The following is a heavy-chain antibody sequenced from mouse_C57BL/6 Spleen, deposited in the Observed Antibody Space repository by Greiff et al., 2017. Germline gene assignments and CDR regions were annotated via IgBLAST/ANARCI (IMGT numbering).Heavy chain of an antibody. Sequence: EVKLVESGGDLVKPGGSLKLSCAASGFTFSSYGMSWVRQTPDKRLEWVATISSGGSYTYYPDSVKGRFTISRDNAKNTLYLQMSSLKSEDTAMYYCASYYGSSHAMDYWGQGTSVTVSS. CDR3: ASYYGSSHAMDY. D-gene: IGHD1-1*01. V-gene: IGHV5-6*01. CDR1: GFTFSSYG. J-gene: IGHJ4*01. CDR2: ISSGGSYT.